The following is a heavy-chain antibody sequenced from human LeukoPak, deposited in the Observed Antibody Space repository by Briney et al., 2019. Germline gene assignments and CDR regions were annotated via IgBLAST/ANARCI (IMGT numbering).Heavy chain of an antibody. CDR3: ARQSWRSYSSHTIYLFDY. D-gene: IGHD3-22*01. Sequence: PSETLSLTCTVSGGSISSYYWSWIRQPPGKGLEWIGYIYYSGSTNYNPSLKGRVTISVDTSKNQFSLKLSSVTAADTAVYYCARQSWRSYSSHTIYLFDYWGQGTLVTVSS. CDR1: GGSISSYY. CDR2: IYYSGST. J-gene: IGHJ4*02. V-gene: IGHV4-59*08.